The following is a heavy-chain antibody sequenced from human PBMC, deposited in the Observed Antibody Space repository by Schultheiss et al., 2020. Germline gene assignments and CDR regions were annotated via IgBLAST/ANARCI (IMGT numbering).Heavy chain of an antibody. CDR1: GFSLSNARMG. D-gene: IGHD3-3*02. CDR3: AHRDGLSTALHWFDP. V-gene: IGHV2-26*01. CDR2: IFSNDEK. Sequence: SGPTLVKPTETLTLTCTVSGFSLSNARMGVSWIRQPPGKALEWLAHIFSNDEKSYSTSLKSRLTISKDTSKSQVVLTMTNMDPVDTATYYCAHRDGLSTALHWFDPWGQGTLVTVYS. J-gene: IGHJ5*02.